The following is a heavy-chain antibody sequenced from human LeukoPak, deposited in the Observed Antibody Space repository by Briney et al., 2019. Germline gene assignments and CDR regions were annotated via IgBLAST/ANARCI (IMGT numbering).Heavy chain of an antibody. CDR1: GLTLSSDA. CDR3: AKDWAVGYDILTGYYRLYGMDV. D-gene: IGHD3-9*01. J-gene: IGHJ6*04. Sequence: TGPSLTLAWAVSGLTLSSDAMGWVRQAPGEGLEWVLAISISGGSTNYTDSVKGRLTISRDNYKNTLYLQMNSMRAEDKAVYYCAKDWAVGYDILTGYYRLYGMDVWGKGTTVTVSS. CDR2: ISISGGST. V-gene: IGHV3-23*01.